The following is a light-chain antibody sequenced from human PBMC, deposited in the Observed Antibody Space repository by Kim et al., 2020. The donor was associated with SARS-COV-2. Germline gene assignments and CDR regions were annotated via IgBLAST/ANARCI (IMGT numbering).Light chain of an antibody. CDR2: KAS. Sequence: SASVGDRVTITCRASQSISTWLAWYQQKPGKAPKLLIYKASSLESGVPSRFSGSGSGTEFTLTISSLQPDDFATYYCQQYSSNLYTFGQGTSWRS. CDR3: QQYSSNLYT. V-gene: IGKV1-5*03. J-gene: IGKJ2*01. CDR1: QSISTW.